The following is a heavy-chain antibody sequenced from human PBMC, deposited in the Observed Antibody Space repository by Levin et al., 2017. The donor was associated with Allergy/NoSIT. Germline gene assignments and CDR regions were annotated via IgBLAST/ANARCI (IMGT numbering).Heavy chain of an antibody. D-gene: IGHD5-12*01. J-gene: IGHJ4*02. CDR3: ARDGRMVATPTYFDY. CDR2: ISYDGSNK. Sequence: GGSLRLSCAASGFTFSSYAMHWVRQAPGKGLEWVAVISYDGSNKYYADSVKGRFTISRDNSKNTLYLQMNSLRAEDTAVYYCARDGRMVATPTYFDYWGQGTLVTVSS. V-gene: IGHV3-30-3*01. CDR1: GFTFSSYA.